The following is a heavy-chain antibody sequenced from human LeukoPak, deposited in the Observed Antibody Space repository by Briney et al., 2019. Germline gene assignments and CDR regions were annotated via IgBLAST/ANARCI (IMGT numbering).Heavy chain of an antibody. CDR2: IYHSGST. D-gene: IGHD2-21*02. J-gene: IGHJ4*02. CDR1: GYSISSGYY. Sequence: SETLSLTCTVSGYSISSGYYWGWIRQPPGKGLEWIGSIYHSGSTYYNPSLKSRVTMSVGTSKNQFSLKLSSVTVADTAVYYCAREVTDHWGQGTLITVSS. CDR3: AREVTDH. V-gene: IGHV4-38-2*02.